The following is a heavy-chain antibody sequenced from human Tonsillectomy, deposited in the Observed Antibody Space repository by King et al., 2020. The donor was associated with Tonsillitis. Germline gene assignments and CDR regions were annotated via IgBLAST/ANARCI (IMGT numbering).Heavy chain of an antibody. CDR3: ARPTADYYFDY. D-gene: IGHD4-11*01. V-gene: IGHV4-38-2*02. Sequence: QLQESGPGLVKPSETLSLTCTVSGYSIISGYYWGWIRQPPGKGLEWIGSIYHGGSTYYNPSLKSRVTISVDTSKNQFSLKLNSVTAADTAVYYCARPTADYYFDYWGQGTLVTVSS. J-gene: IGHJ4*02. CDR1: GYSIISGYY. CDR2: IYHGGST.